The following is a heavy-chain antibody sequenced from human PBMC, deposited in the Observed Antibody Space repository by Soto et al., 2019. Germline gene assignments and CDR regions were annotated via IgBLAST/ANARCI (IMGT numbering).Heavy chain of an antibody. V-gene: IGHV5-51*01. CDR3: ARQLHSNDYGDYGGVDY. J-gene: IGHJ4*02. CDR2: IYPGDSDT. CDR1: GYSFTSYW. D-gene: IGHD4-17*01. Sequence: GESLKISCKGSGYSFTSYWIGWVRQMPGKGLEWMGIIYPGDSDTRYSPSFQGQVPISADKSISTAYLQWSSLKASDTAMYYCARQLHSNDYGDYGGVDYWGQGTLVTVSS.